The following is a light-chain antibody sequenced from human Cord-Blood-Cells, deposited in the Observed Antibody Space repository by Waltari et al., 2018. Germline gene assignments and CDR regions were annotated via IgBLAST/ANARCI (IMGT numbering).Light chain of an antibody. J-gene: IGLJ3*02. CDR1: RPNIGAGYD. CDR2: GNS. Sequence: SVLTALSSVSGGPGRRDTLSCTRSRPNIGAGYDVLWSQQRPGTAPNLLIYGNSNRPSGVPDRFSGSKSGTSASLAITGLQAEDEADYYCQSYDSSLSGWVFGGGTKLTVL. V-gene: IGLV1-40*01. CDR3: QSYDSSLSGWV.